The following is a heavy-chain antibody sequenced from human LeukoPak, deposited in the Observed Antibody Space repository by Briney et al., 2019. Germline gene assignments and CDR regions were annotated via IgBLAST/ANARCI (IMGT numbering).Heavy chain of an antibody. CDR2: IRFDGNNK. D-gene: IGHD4-17*01. CDR3: AKSGYGDYTSDY. J-gene: IGHJ4*02. Sequence: GGSLRLSCAASGFIFSSYAMHWVRQAPGKGLEWVAFIRFDGNNKYYADSVKGRFTISRDNSKNTLYLQMNSLRAEDTAVYYCAKSGYGDYTSDYWGQGTLVTVSS. CDR1: GFIFSSYA. V-gene: IGHV3-30*02.